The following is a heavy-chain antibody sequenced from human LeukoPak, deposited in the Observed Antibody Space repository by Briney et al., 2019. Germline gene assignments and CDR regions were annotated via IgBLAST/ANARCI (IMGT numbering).Heavy chain of an antibody. D-gene: IGHD3-16*02. V-gene: IGHV4-59*01. CDR1: GGSISSYY. CDR2: IYYSGST. CDR3: ARAKIDYVWGSYRYRGFDY. Sequence: KPSETLSLTCTVSGGSISSYYWSWIRQPPGKGLEWIGYIYYSGSTNYNPSLKSRVTISVDTSKNQFSLKLSSVTAADTAVYYCARAKIDYVWGSYRYRGFDYWGQGTLVTVSS. J-gene: IGHJ4*02.